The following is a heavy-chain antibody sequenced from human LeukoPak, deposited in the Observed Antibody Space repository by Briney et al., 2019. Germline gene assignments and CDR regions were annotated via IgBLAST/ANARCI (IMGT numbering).Heavy chain of an antibody. CDR3: ARDLGYCSGGTCYPNWFDP. J-gene: IGHJ5*02. CDR2: INAGNDNT. D-gene: IGHD2-15*01. Sequence: ASVKVSCKASGYTFTSYAMHWVRQAPGQRLEWMGWINAGNDNTKYSQKFQGRVTITRDTSASTAYMELSSLRSEDTAVYYCARDLGYCSGGTCYPNWFDPWGQGTLVTVSS. CDR1: GYTFTSYA. V-gene: IGHV1-3*01.